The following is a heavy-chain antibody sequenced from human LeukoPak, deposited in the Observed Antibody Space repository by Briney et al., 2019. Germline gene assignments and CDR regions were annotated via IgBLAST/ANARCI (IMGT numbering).Heavy chain of an antibody. CDR3: ATTTGGSSHFVF. D-gene: IGHD2-15*01. CDR1: GYSISTSNW. V-gene: IGHV4-28*01. Sequence: SDTLSLTCAVSGYSISTSNWWGWIRQPPGKGLEWIGYIYYSGTAYYHPSLKSRVTMSVDTSKNQFSLKLSSVTAVDTAVYYCATTTGGSSHFVFWGQGTLVTVSS. CDR2: IYYSGTA. J-gene: IGHJ4*02.